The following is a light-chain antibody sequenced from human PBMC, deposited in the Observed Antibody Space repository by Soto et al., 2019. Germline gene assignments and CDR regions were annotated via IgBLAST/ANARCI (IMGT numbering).Light chain of an antibody. Sequence: IQLTQSPSSLSASVGDRVTITCRASPAIASFLAWYQHKPGTATKLLIYGASILQSGVPSRFSGSRSGTDYTLTIGSLQPEDFATYYCQQLNGSPWTFGQGTKVEIK. J-gene: IGKJ1*01. CDR3: QQLNGSPWT. CDR2: GAS. CDR1: PAIASF. V-gene: IGKV1-9*01.